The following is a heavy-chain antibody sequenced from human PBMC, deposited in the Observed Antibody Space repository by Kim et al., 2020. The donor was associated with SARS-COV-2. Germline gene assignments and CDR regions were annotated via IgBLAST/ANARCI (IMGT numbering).Heavy chain of an antibody. CDR1: GGSISSSNW. CDR3: ARIAVAGRGGPLDY. CDR2: IYHSGST. Sequence: SETLSLTCAVSGGSISSSNWWSWVRQPPGKGLEWIGEIYHSGSTNYNPSLKSRVTISVDKSKNQFSLKLSSVTAADTAVYYCARIAVAGRGGPLDYWGQGTLVTVSS. J-gene: IGHJ4*02. V-gene: IGHV4-4*02. D-gene: IGHD6-19*01.